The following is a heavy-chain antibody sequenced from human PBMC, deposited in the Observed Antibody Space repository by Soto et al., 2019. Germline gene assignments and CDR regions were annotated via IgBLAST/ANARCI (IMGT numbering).Heavy chain of an antibody. CDR2: IIPIFGTA. D-gene: IGHD1-7*01. CDR1: GGTFSSYA. J-gene: IGHJ6*02. CDR3: ARDRDWNYDTDYYYGMDV. V-gene: IGHV1-69*13. Sequence: SVKFSGKASGGTFSSYAISWVRQAPGQGLEWMGGIIPIFGTANYAQKFQGRVTITADESTSTAYMELSSLRSEDTAVYYCARDRDWNYDTDYYYGMDVWGQGTTVTVSS.